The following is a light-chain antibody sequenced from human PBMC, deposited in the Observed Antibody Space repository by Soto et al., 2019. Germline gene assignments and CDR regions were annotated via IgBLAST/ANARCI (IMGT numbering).Light chain of an antibody. CDR3: AAWDDSLSGRV. V-gene: IGLV1-47*01. CDR1: TSNIGSNY. J-gene: IGLJ2*01. Sequence: QSVLTQPPSASGTPGQRVTISWSGSTSNIGSNYVYWYQQLPGTAPKLLIYRNNQRPSGVPDRFSGSLSGTSASLAISGLRSEDEADYYCAAWDDSLSGRVFGGGTKVTVL. CDR2: RNN.